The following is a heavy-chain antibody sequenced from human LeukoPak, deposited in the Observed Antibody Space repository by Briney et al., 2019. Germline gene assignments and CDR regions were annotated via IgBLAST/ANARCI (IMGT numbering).Heavy chain of an antibody. V-gene: IGHV1-69*05. CDR3: ASRGYSSSWFLAFDI. CDR1: GGTFSSYA. J-gene: IGHJ3*02. Sequence: SVKVSCKASGGTFSSYAISWVRQAPGQGLEWMGGIIPIFGTANYAQKFQGRVTITTDESTSTAYMELSSLRSEDTAVYYCASRGYSSSWFLAFDIWGQGTMVTVSS. CDR2: IIPIFGTA. D-gene: IGHD6-13*01.